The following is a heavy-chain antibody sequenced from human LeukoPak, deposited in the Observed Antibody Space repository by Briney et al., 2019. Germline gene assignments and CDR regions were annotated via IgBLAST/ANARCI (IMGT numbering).Heavy chain of an antibody. Sequence: GGSLRLSCAASGFTFSSYAMIWVRQAPGKGLEWVSVISGSGSGTNYADSVKGRLSISRDNSKNTLYLQMNSLRAEDTAAYYCAKDQYCSSTSCSKGFDYWGQGTLVTVSS. CDR3: AKDQYCSSTSCSKGFDY. CDR1: GFTFSSYA. J-gene: IGHJ4*02. CDR2: ISGSGSGT. V-gene: IGHV3-23*01. D-gene: IGHD2-2*01.